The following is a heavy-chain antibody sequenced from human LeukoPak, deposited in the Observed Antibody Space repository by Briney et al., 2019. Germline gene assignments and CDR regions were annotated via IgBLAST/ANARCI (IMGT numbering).Heavy chain of an antibody. CDR2: IYYSGST. Sequence: SDTLSLTCTVSGGSFNSYYWSWIRQPPGKGLEWIGYIYYSGSTNYNPSLKSRVTISVDTSKNQFSLKLSSVTAADTAVYYCARGAPYYYDSSGYLFDYWGQGTLVTVSS. CDR1: GGSFNSYY. J-gene: IGHJ4*02. CDR3: ARGAPYYYDSSGYLFDY. V-gene: IGHV4-59*07. D-gene: IGHD3-22*01.